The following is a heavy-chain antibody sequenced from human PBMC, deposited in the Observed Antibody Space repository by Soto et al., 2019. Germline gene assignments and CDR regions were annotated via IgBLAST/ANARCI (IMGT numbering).Heavy chain of an antibody. CDR3: ARDLGYYDSRGYFDY. CDR1: GFTFSDYY. Sequence: LRLSCAASGFTFSDYYMSWIRQSPGKGLEWVSYISSSDTIISYADSVKGRFTISRDNAKNSLYLQMNSLRADDTAVYYCARDLGYYDSRGYFDYWGQGTLVTVSS. CDR2: ISSSDTII. V-gene: IGHV3-11*01. D-gene: IGHD3-22*01. J-gene: IGHJ4*02.